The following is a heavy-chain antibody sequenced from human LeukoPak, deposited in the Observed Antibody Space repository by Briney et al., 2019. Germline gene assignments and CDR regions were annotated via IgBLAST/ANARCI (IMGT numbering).Heavy chain of an antibody. Sequence: ASVKVSCKASGYTFTSYAMNWVRQAPGQGLEWMGWINTSTGNPTYAQGFTGRFVFSLDTSVSTAYLQISSLKAEDTAVYYCARVGFGELLYYFDYWGQGTLVTVSS. V-gene: IGHV7-4-1*02. CDR3: ARVGFGELLYYFDY. D-gene: IGHD3-10*01. CDR2: INTSTGNP. J-gene: IGHJ4*02. CDR1: GYTFTSYA.